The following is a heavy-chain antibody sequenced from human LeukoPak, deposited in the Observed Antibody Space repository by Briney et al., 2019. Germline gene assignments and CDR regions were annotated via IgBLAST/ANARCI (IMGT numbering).Heavy chain of an antibody. J-gene: IGHJ6*02. V-gene: IGHV4-59*01. D-gene: IGHD1-1*01. CDR3: ARAQLNLLVDFGMDV. Sequence: SETLSLTCTVSGGSITTYYWTWIRQPPGKGLEWIGCINYSGSTNYNPSLKSRVTISVDTSKNQFSLKLSSVTAADTAVYYCARAQLNLLVDFGMDVWGQGTTVTVSS. CDR1: GGSITTYY. CDR2: INYSGST.